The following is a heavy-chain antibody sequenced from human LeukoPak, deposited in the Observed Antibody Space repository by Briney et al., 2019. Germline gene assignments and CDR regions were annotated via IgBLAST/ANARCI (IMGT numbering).Heavy chain of an antibody. CDR2: ISYDGSNK. D-gene: IGHD2-15*01. V-gene: IGHV3-30-3*01. CDR1: GFTFSSYA. CDR3: ARSRGPYYYYYGMDV. Sequence: GGSLRLSCAASGFTFSSYAMHWVRQAPGRGLERVAVISYDGSNKYYADSVKGRFTISRDNSKNTLYLQMNSLRAEDTAVYYCARSRGPYYYYYGMDVWGQGTTVTVSS. J-gene: IGHJ6*02.